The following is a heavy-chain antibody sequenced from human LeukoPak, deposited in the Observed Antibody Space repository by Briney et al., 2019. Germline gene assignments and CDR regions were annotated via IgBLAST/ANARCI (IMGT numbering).Heavy chain of an antibody. J-gene: IGHJ1*01. CDR1: GDSVSRSDSY. Sequence: SETLSLTCSVSGDSVSRSDSYWDWIRQPPGKGLEWIGTIYYSGRTYYSPSLKSRVTMSVHPSNHQFSLNLRSVTAADTALYYCARRRYYDGSGYLEWGQGTLLSVSS. D-gene: IGHD3-22*01. V-gene: IGHV4-39*01. CDR3: ARRRYYDGSGYLE. CDR2: IYYSGRT.